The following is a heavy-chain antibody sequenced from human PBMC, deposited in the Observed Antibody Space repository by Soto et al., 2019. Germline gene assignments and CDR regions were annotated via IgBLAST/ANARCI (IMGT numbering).Heavy chain of an antibody. D-gene: IGHD4-17*01. CDR2: ISYDGSNK. J-gene: IGHJ4*02. CDR1: GFTFSSYA. V-gene: IGHV3-30-3*01. Sequence: QVPLVESGGGVVQPGRSLRLSCAASGFTFSSYAMHWVRQAPGKGLEWVAVISYDGSNKYYADSVKGRFTISRDNSKNTLYLQMNSLRAEDTAVYYCARGAQMTTVTTPGGYWGQGTLVTVSS. CDR3: ARGAQMTTVTTPGGY.